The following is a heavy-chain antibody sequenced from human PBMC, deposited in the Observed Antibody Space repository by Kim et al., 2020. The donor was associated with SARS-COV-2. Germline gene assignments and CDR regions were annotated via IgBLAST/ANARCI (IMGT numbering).Heavy chain of an antibody. CDR1: GGSFSGYY. V-gene: IGHV4-34*01. J-gene: IGHJ6*03. CDR2: INHSGST. CDR3: ARKVVVVPAMLFEYYYYYYMDV. Sequence: SETLSLTCAVYGGSFSGYYWSWIRQPPGKGLEWIGEINHSGSTNYNPSLKSRVTISVDTSKNQFSLKLSSVTAADAAVYYGARKVVVVPAMLFEYYYYYYMDVWGKGTTVTVSS. D-gene: IGHD2-2*01.